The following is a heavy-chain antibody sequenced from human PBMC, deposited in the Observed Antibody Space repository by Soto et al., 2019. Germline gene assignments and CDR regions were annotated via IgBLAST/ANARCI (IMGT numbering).Heavy chain of an antibody. D-gene: IGHD4-17*01. Sequence: ASVKVSCKASGNTFTRYYIHWVRQAPGQGLEWMGIINPSAGSTSYAPKFQGRVTMTRDTATSTFYMEVSSLTSEDTAVYFCASGDYGASWGQGTLVTVSS. J-gene: IGHJ5*02. CDR3: ASGDYGAS. CDR2: INPSAGST. V-gene: IGHV1-46*01. CDR1: GNTFTRYY.